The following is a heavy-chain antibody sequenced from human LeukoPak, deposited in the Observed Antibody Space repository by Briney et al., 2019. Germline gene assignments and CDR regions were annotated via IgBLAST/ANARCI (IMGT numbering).Heavy chain of an antibody. J-gene: IGHJ4*02. D-gene: IGHD5-24*01. V-gene: IGHV4-59*08. CDR1: GGSISSSY. CDR3: ARSNARDGYNFGY. CDR2: FYYSGAT. Sequence: SETLSLTCAVSGGSISSSYWSWIRQPPGEGLEWLGYFYYSGATTYNPSLKSRVTISVDTSKTQLSLKMTSMTAADTAVYYCARSNARDGYNFGYWGQGILVTVSS.